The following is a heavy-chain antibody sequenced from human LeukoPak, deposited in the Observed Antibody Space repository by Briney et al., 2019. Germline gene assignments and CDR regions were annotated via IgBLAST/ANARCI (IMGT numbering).Heavy chain of an antibody. V-gene: IGHV3-33*06. J-gene: IGHJ4*02. CDR3: AKDARRTNGWYFFDY. Sequence: GGSLRLSCAASGFTFSDYAMHWVRQAPGKGLEWVAVIGYDGSNKYDADSVKGRFTISRDNSKNTLFLQMNSLGAEDTAVYYCAKDARRTNGWYFFDYWGQGTLVTVSS. CDR1: GFTFSDYA. D-gene: IGHD6-19*01. CDR2: IGYDGSNK.